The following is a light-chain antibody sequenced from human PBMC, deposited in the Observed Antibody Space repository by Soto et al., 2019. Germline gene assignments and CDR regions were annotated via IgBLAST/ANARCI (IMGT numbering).Light chain of an antibody. V-gene: IGLV2-14*01. CDR2: DVS. Sequence: QSALTQPASVSGSPGQSITISWTGTSSDVGGYNYVSWYQQHPGKAPKLMIFDVSNRPSGVSNRFSGSKSGNTASLAISGLQAEDEADYYCSAYTSSSTLYVFGTGIKVTV. CDR3: SAYTSSSTLYV. CDR1: SSDVGGYNY. J-gene: IGLJ1*01.